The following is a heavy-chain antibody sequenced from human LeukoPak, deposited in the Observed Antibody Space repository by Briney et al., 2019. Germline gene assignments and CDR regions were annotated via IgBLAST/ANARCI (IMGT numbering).Heavy chain of an antibody. V-gene: IGHV3-30*04. CDR1: GFTFSSYA. CDR3: TRRSSAAGRQYFDY. J-gene: IGHJ4*02. CDR2: ISYDGSNK. D-gene: IGHD6-13*01. Sequence: PGGSLRLSCAASGFTFSSYAMHWVRQAPGKGLEWVAVISYDGSNKHYADSVKGRFTISRDNSKNTLYLQMNSLKTEDTAVYYCTRRSSAAGRQYFDYWGQGTLVTVSS.